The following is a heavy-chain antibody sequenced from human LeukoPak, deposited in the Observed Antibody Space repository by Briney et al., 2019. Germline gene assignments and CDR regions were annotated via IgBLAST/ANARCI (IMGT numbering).Heavy chain of an antibody. V-gene: IGHV3-23*01. CDR3: ANRGGTGMASEY. J-gene: IGHJ4*02. CDR1: GFTFSNAW. Sequence: GGSLRLSCAASGFTFSNAWMNWVRQTPGKGLEWVSTITFNGGNTYYADSVKGRFTISRDNSKNTLYLQMISLRAEDTAVYYCANRGGTGMASEYWGQGTLVTVSS. D-gene: IGHD5-18*01. CDR2: ITFNGGNT.